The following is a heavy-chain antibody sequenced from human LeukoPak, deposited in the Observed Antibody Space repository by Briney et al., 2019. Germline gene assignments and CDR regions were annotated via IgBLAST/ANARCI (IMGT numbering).Heavy chain of an antibody. D-gene: IGHD3-3*01. CDR3: ARGLLAVTDYYYYYMDV. CDR1: GYTFTSYD. Sequence: ASVKVSCKASGYTFTSYDINWVRQASGQGREWMGWMSPKSANTGYAQKFQGRVTITRDTSISTAYMELSSLRSEDTAVYYCARGLLAVTDYYYYYMDVWGKGTTVTVSS. CDR2: MSPKSANT. V-gene: IGHV1-8*03. J-gene: IGHJ6*03.